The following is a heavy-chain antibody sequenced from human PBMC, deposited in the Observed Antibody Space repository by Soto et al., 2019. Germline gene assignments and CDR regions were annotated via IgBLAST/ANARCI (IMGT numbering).Heavy chain of an antibody. V-gene: IGHV1-3*01. CDR3: ARRYCSSASCHPEGNWFDP. CDR2: INGDSGIT. D-gene: IGHD2-2*01. CDR1: GYIFTLYT. J-gene: IGHJ5*02. Sequence: VASVKVSCKASGYIFTLYTMHWVRQAPGQRLEWMGWINGDSGITKYSQKFQDRVIITRDPSASTAYLEMSSLRSEDTAVYYCARRYCSSASCHPEGNWFDPWGQGTQVTVSS.